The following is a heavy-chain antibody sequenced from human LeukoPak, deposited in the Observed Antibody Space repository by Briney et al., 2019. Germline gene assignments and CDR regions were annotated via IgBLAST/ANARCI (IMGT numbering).Heavy chain of an antibody. D-gene: IGHD1-1*01. V-gene: IGHV1-69*13. CDR3: ARVRWNDVGLDLDY. CDR2: IIPIFGTA. Sequence: SVKVSCKASGGTFSSYAISWVRQAPGQGLEWMGGIIPIFGTANYAQKFQGRVTITADESTSTAYMELSSLRSEDTAVYYCARVRWNDVGLDLDYWGQGTLVTVSS. J-gene: IGHJ4*02. CDR1: GGTFSSYA.